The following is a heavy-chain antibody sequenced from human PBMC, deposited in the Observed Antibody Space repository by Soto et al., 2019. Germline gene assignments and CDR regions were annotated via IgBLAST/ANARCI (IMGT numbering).Heavy chain of an antibody. CDR3: AREGRGKKAGYNGLVSLGY. D-gene: IGHD2-2*02. Sequence: QVQLVQSGAEVKTPGSSLKVSCTVSGSRFSNYVISWVRQAPGHGLEWLGRIIPIFNSTQYAQKFQGGVTKTADKSTNTASLELSSLRSDETAVYYCAREGRGKKAGYNGLVSLGYWGQGNLVTVAS. CDR1: GSRFSNYV. J-gene: IGHJ4*02. CDR2: IIPIFNST. V-gene: IGHV1-69*06.